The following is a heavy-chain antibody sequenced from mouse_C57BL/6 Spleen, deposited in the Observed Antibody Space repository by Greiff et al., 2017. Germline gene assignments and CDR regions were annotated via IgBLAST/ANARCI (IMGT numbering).Heavy chain of an antibody. CDR2: INPGSGGT. V-gene: IGHV1-54*01. Sequence: QVQLQQSGAELVRPGTSVKVSCKASGYAFTNYLIEWVKQRPGQGLEWIGVINPGSGGTNYNEKFKGKATLTADKSSSTAYMQLSSLTSEDSAVFFCARLRDYDGYNEWYFDDWGKGTTVTVSS. D-gene: IGHD2-3*01. CDR1: GYAFTNYL. CDR3: ARLRDYDGYNEWYFDD. J-gene: IGHJ1*03.